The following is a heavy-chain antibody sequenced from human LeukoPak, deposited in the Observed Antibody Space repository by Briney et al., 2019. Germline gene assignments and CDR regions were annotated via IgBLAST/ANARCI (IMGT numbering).Heavy chain of an antibody. CDR2: IIPILGIA. J-gene: IGHJ5*02. CDR1: GGTFSSYT. V-gene: IGHV1-69*02. CDR3: ARVAALGYCSSTSCYSQGWFDP. D-gene: IGHD2-2*01. Sequence: ASVKVSCKASGGTFSSYTISWVRQAPGQGLEWMGRIIPILGIANYAQKFQGRVTITADKSTSTAYVELSSLRSEDTAVYYCARVAALGYCSSTSCYSQGWFDPWGQGTLVTVSS.